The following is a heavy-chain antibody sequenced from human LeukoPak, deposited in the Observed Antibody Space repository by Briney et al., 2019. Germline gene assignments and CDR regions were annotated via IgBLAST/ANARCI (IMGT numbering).Heavy chain of an antibody. CDR3: AESPLPHYYYYYYMDV. CDR2: INTNTGNP. V-gene: IGHV7-4-1*02. CDR1: GYTFTSYA. Sequence: ASVKVFCKASGYTFTSYAMNWVRQAPGQGLEWMGWINTNTGNPTYAQGFTGRFVFSLDTSVSTAYLQISSLKAEDTAVYYCAESPLPHYYYYYYMDVWGKGTTVTVSS. J-gene: IGHJ6*03.